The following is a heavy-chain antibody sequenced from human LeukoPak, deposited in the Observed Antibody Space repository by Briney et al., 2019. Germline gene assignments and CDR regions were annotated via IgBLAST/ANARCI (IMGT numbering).Heavy chain of an antibody. CDR3: ARGANLYVSH. V-gene: IGHV3-7*03. CDR1: GFTFSGYW. CDR2: IKEDGSEK. Sequence: GGSLRLSCAGYGFTFSGYWMSWVRQAPGKGLEWVANIKEDGSEKNYVDSVKGRFTISRDNAKNSLYLQMNSLRAEDTAVYYCARGANLYVSHWGQGTLVTVSS. J-gene: IGHJ4*02. D-gene: IGHD3-16*01.